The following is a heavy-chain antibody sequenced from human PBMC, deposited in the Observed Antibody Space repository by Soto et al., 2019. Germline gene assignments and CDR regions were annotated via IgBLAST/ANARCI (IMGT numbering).Heavy chain of an antibody. D-gene: IGHD2-2*01. V-gene: IGHV4-31*03. CDR3: ARDAGYCSSTSCYAFPKGFDP. CDR2: IYYSGST. Sequence: PSETLSLTCTVSGGSISSGGYYWSWIRQHPGKGLEWIGYIYYSGSTYYNPSLKSRVTISVDTSKNQFSLKLSSVTAADTAVYYCARDAGYCSSTSCYAFPKGFDPWGQGTLVTVSS. CDR1: GGSISSGGYY. J-gene: IGHJ5*02.